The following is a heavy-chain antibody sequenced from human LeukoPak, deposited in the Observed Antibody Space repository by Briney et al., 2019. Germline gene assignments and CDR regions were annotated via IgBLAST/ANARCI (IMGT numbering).Heavy chain of an antibody. CDR3: AKDGSERYDYVWGSYRYYDY. J-gene: IGHJ4*02. D-gene: IGHD3-16*02. Sequence: GGSLRLSCAASGFTFSDYYMSWIRQAPGKGLEWVSYISSSGSTIYYADSVKGRFTISRDNPKNTLYLQMNSLRAEDTAVYYCAKDGSERYDYVWGSYRYYDYWGQGTLVTVSS. V-gene: IGHV3-11*01. CDR2: ISSSGSTI. CDR1: GFTFSDYY.